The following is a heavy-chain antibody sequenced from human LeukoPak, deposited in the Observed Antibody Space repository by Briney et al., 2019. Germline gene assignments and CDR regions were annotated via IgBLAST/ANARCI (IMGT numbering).Heavy chain of an antibody. CDR2: ISGSGGST. J-gene: IGHJ4*02. V-gene: IGHV3-23*01. CDR3: AKDLGHDYGVSFGGY. CDR1: GFTFSSYA. Sequence: GGSLRLSCAASGFTFSSYAMSWVRQAPGKGLEWGSAISGSGGSTYYADSVKGRFTISRDNSKNTLYLQMNSLRAEDTAVYYCAKDLGHDYGVSFGGYWGQGTLVTVSS. D-gene: IGHD4-17*01.